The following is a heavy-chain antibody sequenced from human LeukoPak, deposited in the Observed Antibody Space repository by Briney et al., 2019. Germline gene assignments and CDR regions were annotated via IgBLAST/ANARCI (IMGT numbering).Heavy chain of an antibody. J-gene: IGHJ4*02. V-gene: IGHV5-51*01. CDR2: IYPGDSDT. D-gene: IGHD2-15*01. Sequence: GESLQISCKVSGYSFTSYWIGWVRQMPGKGLECMGIIYPGDSDTRYSPSFQGQVTISADKSISTAYLQWSSLKASDTAMYYCARALIIGRIDNWGQGTLVTVSS. CDR3: ARALIIGRIDN. CDR1: GYSFTSYW.